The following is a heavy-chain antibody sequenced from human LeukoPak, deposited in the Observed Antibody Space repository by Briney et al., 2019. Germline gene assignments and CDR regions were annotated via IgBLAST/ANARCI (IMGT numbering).Heavy chain of an antibody. V-gene: IGHV1-69*13. J-gene: IGHJ6*03. CDR1: GGTFSSYA. CDR2: IIPIFGTA. Sequence: SVKVSCKASGGTFSSYAISWVRQAPGQGLEWMGGIIPIFGTANYAQKFQGRVTITADEPTSTAYMELSSLRSEDTAVYYCARIGNWGTGYYYYMDVWGKGTTVTVSS. CDR3: ARIGNWGTGYYYYMDV. D-gene: IGHD7-27*01.